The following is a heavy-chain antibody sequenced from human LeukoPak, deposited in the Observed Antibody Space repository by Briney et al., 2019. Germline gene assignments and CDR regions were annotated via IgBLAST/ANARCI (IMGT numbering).Heavy chain of an antibody. CDR3: ARGRAGNYYNHNDY. CDR2: ISGDGSIT. V-gene: IGHV3-74*01. D-gene: IGHD3-10*01. CDR1: GVPFTSYW. J-gene: IGHJ4*01. Sequence: GGSLRLSCAASGVPFTSYWMHWVRQAPGKGLVWVSRISGDGSITAYADSVKGRFTISRDNAKNTLYLQMNSLRAEDTAVYYCARGRAGNYYNHNDYWGQGTLVTVSS.